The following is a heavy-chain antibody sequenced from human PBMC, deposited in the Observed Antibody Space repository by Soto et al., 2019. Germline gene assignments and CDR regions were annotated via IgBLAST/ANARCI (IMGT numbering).Heavy chain of an antibody. CDR2: IDPGDSYT. J-gene: IGHJ6*02. Sequence: AFQTVPWTVTVIRFSLYLIRCVLQMSGKGLEWLGRIDPGDSYTSYSPSFQGHVTISADKSISTAYLQWSSLKASDTAMYYCARIDRITVRPSPDVWGQGITVTVSS. D-gene: IGHD6-6*01. CDR3: ARIDRITVRPSPDV. V-gene: IGHV5-10-1*01. CDR1: VIRFSLYL.